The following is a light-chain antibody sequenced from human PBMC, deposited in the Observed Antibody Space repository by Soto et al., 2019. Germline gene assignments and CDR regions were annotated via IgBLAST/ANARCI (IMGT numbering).Light chain of an antibody. CDR3: QLYGGSPPRGT. CDR1: QSVNDNH. Sequence: EVVLTQSPGTLSLSPGARATLSCRASQSVNDNHLAWYQQKGGQAPRLLIYVASTRATGVPERFSGGWFGTDYSLIINRLEPEDFALYYCQLYGGSPPRGTFGHGTTVEI. CDR2: VAS. J-gene: IGKJ3*01. V-gene: IGKV3-20*01.